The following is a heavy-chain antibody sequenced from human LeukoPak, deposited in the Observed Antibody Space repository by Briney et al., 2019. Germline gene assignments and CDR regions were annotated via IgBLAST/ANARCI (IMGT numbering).Heavy chain of an antibody. Sequence: SVKVSCKASGGTFSSYAISWVRQAPGQGLEWMGGIIPIFGTANYAQKFQGRVTITTDESTSTAYMELSSLRSEDTAVYYCARGNERDCSSTSCYGRMDYYYYMGVWGKGTTVTVSS. CDR2: IIPIFGTA. CDR1: GGTFSSYA. J-gene: IGHJ6*03. CDR3: ARGNERDCSSTSCYGRMDYYYYMGV. D-gene: IGHD2-2*01. V-gene: IGHV1-69*05.